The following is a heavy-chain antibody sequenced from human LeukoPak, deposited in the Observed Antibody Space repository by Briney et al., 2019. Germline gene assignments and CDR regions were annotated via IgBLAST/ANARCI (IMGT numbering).Heavy chain of an antibody. V-gene: IGHV3-23*01. CDR2: VSGSGGST. CDR1: GFTFRRYA. Sequence: GGSLRLPCAASGFTFRRYAMNWVRQAPGKGLEWVSAVSGSGGSTFYAASVKGRFTISREYAKNTLYLQMNTLRAEDTGVYYCARITMIDAWGQGTLVTVSS. J-gene: IGHJ5*02. CDR3: ARITMIDA. D-gene: IGHD3-22*01.